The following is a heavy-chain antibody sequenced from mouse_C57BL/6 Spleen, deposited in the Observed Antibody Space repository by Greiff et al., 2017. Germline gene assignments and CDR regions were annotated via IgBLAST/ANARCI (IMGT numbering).Heavy chain of an antibody. D-gene: IGHD2-3*01. Sequence: EVMLVESEGGLVQPGSSMKLSCTASGFTFSNYYMSWVRQVPEKGLEWVANINYDGSSTYYLDSLKSRFIISRDNAKNIRYLQMSSLKSEDTATYYCAREGYWDAMDYWGQGTSVTVSS. CDR2: INYDGSST. J-gene: IGHJ4*01. CDR3: AREGYWDAMDY. V-gene: IGHV5-16*01. CDR1: GFTFSNYY.